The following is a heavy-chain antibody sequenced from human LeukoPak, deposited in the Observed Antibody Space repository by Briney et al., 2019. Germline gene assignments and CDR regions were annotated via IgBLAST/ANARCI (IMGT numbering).Heavy chain of an antibody. J-gene: IGHJ4*02. CDR2: ISAYNGNT. D-gene: IGHD2-2*01. CDR3: ARSCSSTSCYLHY. V-gene: IGHV1-18*01. CDR1: GYTFTIYG. Sequence: ASVTVSFTSSGYTFTIYGISWVRQPPGQGHEWMGWISAYNGNTNYTQKVQGRVTMTTDTSTSTAYMELRSLRSDDTAVYYCARSCSSTSCYLHYWGQGTLVTVSS.